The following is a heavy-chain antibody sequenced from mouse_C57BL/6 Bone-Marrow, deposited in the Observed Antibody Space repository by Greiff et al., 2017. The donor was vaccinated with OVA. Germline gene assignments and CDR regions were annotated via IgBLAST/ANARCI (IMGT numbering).Heavy chain of an antibody. CDR3: ARDPYYGSSPFDY. CDR1: GFTFSSYA. V-gene: IGHV5-4*01. Sequence: EVQLVESGGGLVKPGGSLKLSCAASGFTFSSYAMSWVRQTPEKRLEWVATISDGGSYTCYPDNVKGRFTISRDNAKNTLYLQMSHLKAEDTAMYYCARDPYYGSSPFDYWGQGTTLTVSS. J-gene: IGHJ2*01. CDR2: ISDGGSYT. D-gene: IGHD1-1*01.